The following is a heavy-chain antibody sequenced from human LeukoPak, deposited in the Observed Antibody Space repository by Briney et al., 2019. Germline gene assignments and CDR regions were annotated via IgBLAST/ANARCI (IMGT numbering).Heavy chain of an antibody. CDR2: IIPIFGTA. D-gene: IGHD1-26*01. Sequence: GSSVKVSCKASGGTFSSYAISWVRQAPGQGLEWMGGIIPIFGTANYAQKFQGRVTITADESTSTVYMELNSLTSEDTAVYYCARGIEEGVDFWGQGTLVTVSS. J-gene: IGHJ4*02. CDR3: ARGIEEGVDF. CDR1: GGTFSSYA. V-gene: IGHV1-69*01.